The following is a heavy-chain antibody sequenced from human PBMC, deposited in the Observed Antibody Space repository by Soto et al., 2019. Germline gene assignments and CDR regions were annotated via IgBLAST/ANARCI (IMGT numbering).Heavy chain of an antibody. Sequence: TGGSLRLSCQASGFTFGSYAMSWVRQAPGKGLEWVALVQSNHVTYYADSVRGRFTVSRDNSKNTVSLQMDSLRVEDTALYYCAKWLRGGSYYCDFWGQGAKVTVSS. J-gene: IGHJ4*02. CDR3: AKWLRGGSYYCDF. CDR2: VQSNHVT. D-gene: IGHD3-10*01. CDR1: GFTFGSYA. V-gene: IGHV3-23*03.